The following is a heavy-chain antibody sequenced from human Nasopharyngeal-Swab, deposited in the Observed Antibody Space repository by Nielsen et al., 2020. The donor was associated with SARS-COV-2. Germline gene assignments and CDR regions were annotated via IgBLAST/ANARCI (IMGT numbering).Heavy chain of an antibody. J-gene: IGHJ2*01. V-gene: IGHV5-51*01. D-gene: IGHD3-3*02. Sequence: GGSLRLSCQASGYLFTNYWIGWLRQLPGKGLEWMAMIYPGDSDSKYSPSFQGQVTISADKSISTAYLQWSSLKASDTAMYYCARISFPYWFFDLWGRGTLVTVPS. CDR1: GYLFTNYW. CDR2: IYPGDSDS. CDR3: ARISFPYWFFDL.